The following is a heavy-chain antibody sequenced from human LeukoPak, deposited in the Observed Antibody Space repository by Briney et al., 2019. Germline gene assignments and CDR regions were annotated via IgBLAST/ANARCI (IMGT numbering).Heavy chain of an antibody. CDR3: ARDGDTVLTRGYYYYMDV. J-gene: IGHJ6*03. CDR1: GFTFSSYT. CDR2: ISSSSYI. D-gene: IGHD4-23*01. V-gene: IGHV3-21*01. Sequence: GGSLRLSCAASGFTFSSYTMNWVRQAPGKGLEWVSSISSSSYIYYADSVKGRFTISRDNAKNSLYPQMNSLRAEDTAVYYCARDGDTVLTRGYYYYMDVWGKGTTVTVSS.